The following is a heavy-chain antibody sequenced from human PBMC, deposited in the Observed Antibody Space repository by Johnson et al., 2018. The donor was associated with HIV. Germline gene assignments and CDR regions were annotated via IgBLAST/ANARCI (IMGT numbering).Heavy chain of an antibody. CDR1: GFTFSSYG. CDR3: ARDHIRGYDSPNDAFDI. J-gene: IGHJ3*02. V-gene: IGHV3-30-3*01. CDR2: ISYDGSNK. Sequence: QVQLVESGGDVVQPGRSLRLSCAASGFTFSSYGIHWVRQAPGKGLEWVAVISYDGSNKYYADSVKGRFTISRDNSKNTLFLQMNSLRAEDTAVYYCARDHIRGYDSPNDAFDIWGQGTMVTVSA. D-gene: IGHD3-22*01.